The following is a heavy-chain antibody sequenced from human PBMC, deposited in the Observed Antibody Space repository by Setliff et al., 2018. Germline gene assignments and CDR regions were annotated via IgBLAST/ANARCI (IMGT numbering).Heavy chain of an antibody. D-gene: IGHD1-1*01. J-gene: IGHJ4*02. CDR3: AKEVPYDNGFIFLDY. Sequence: PGGSLRLSCAASGFTFSTSTMSWVRQAPGKGLEWVSTFGSGGSTYYADSVKGRFTISRDNSKNTLYLQMNSLRAEDTAVYYCAKEVPYDNGFIFLDYWGQGTLVTVSS. CDR2: FGSGGST. CDR1: GFTFSTST. V-gene: IGHV3-23*01.